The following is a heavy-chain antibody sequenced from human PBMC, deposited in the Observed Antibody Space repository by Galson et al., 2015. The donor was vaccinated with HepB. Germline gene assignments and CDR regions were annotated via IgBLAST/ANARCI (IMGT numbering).Heavy chain of an antibody. CDR1: GDSVSSNSAA. D-gene: IGHD6-19*01. Sequence: CAISGDSVSSNSAAWNWIRQSPSRGLEWLGRTYYRSKWYNDYAVSVKSRITINPDTSKNQFSLQLNSVTPEDTAVYYCARDPSGWYEGDDAFDIWGQGTMVTVSS. CDR2: TYYRSKWYN. CDR3: ARDPSGWYEGDDAFDI. J-gene: IGHJ3*02. V-gene: IGHV6-1*01.